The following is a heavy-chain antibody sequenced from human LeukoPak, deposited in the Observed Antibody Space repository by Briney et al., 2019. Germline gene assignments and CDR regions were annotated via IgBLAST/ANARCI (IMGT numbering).Heavy chain of an antibody. CDR2: VNPNSGGT. CDR1: GYTFTCYY. Sequence: ASVKVSCKASGYTFTCYYMHWVRQAPGQGLEWMGWVNPNSGGTNYARKFQGRVTMTRDTSISTAYMELSRLRSDDTAVYYCAREWVDYGTLDWGQGTLVTVSS. V-gene: IGHV1-2*02. D-gene: IGHD4-17*01. CDR3: AREWVDYGTLD. J-gene: IGHJ4*02.